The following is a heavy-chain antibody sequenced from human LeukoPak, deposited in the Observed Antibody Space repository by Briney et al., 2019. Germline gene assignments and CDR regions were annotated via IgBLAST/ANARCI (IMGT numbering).Heavy chain of an antibody. CDR3: ARLEMTKISYHFDL. CDR2: IYSGGST. Sequence: PGGSLRLSCAASGFTVSSNYMSWVRQAPGKGLEWVSLIYSGGSTYYADSVKGRFTISRDNSKNTLYLQMNSLRAEDTAVYYCARLEMTKISYHFDLWGRGTLVTVSS. V-gene: IGHV3-53*01. J-gene: IGHJ2*01. D-gene: IGHD5-24*01. CDR1: GFTVSSNY.